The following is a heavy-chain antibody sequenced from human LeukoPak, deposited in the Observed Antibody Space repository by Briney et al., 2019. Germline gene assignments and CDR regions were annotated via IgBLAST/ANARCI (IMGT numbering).Heavy chain of an antibody. CDR2: IYYSGST. Sequence: PSETLSLTCTVSGGSISSYYWSWIRQPPGKGLEWIGYIYYSGSTNYNPSLKSRVTISVDTSKNQFSLKLSSVTAADTAVYYCARQGSDNYFDSWGLGILVTVSS. D-gene: IGHD2-21*01. CDR1: GGSISSYY. CDR3: ARQGSDNYFDS. J-gene: IGHJ4*02. V-gene: IGHV4-59*01.